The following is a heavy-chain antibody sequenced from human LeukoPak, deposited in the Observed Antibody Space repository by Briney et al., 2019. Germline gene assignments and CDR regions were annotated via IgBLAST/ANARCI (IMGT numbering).Heavy chain of an antibody. CDR2: ISYDGSNQ. CDR1: GFTFSGSA. CDR3: AKPYGSEHDAFDI. V-gene: IGHV3-30*18. J-gene: IGHJ3*02. Sequence: GGSLRLSCAASGFTFSGSAMHWVRLAPGKGLEWVAFISYDGSNQYYVDSVKGRFTISRDNSKNTLYLQMNSLRAEDTAVYYCAKPYGSEHDAFDIWGQGTMVTVSS. D-gene: IGHD3-10*01.